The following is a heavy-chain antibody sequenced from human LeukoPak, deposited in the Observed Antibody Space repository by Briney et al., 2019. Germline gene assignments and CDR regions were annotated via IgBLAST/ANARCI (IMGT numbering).Heavy chain of an antibody. D-gene: IGHD3-10*01. CDR1: GASISNFY. CDR2: IYSDGSP. Sequence: PSETLSLTCTVSGASISNFYWSWIRQPAGKGLEWIGRIYSDGSPRYNPSLKSRITMSIDTSKNQFSLKLTSVTAADTAVYYCARDRPPGSETYRLDYWGQGPLVRVSS. J-gene: IGHJ4*02. V-gene: IGHV4-4*07. CDR3: ARDRPPGSETYRLDY.